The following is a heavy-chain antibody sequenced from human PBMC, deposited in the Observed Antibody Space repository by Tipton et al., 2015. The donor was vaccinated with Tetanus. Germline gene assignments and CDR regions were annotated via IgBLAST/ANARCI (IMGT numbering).Heavy chain of an antibody. J-gene: IGHJ4*02. D-gene: IGHD6-25*01. CDR2: IYIGGSI. Sequence: SLRLSCAASGFSVSNNYMSWVRQAPGKGLEWVSVIYIGGSIYYTDSVKGRFTISRDNAKNSLFLEMNTLRGDDTAVYYCVSGSALDYWGQGTRITVSS. CDR3: VSGSALDY. CDR1: GFSVSNNY. V-gene: IGHV3-53*01.